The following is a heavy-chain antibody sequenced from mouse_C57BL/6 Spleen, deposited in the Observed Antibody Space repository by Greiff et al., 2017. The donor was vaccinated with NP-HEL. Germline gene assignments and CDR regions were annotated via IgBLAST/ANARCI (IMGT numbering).Heavy chain of an antibody. V-gene: IGHV1-5*01. CDR3: TRVPNPMHYYGSSWYFDV. J-gene: IGHJ1*03. CDR1: GYTFTSYW. D-gene: IGHD1-1*01. Sequence: EVQLQQSGTVLARPGASVKMSCKTSGYTFTSYWMHWVKQRPGQGLEWIGAIYPGNSDTSYNQKFKGKAKLTAVTSASTAYMELSSLTDEDSAVYYCTRVPNPMHYYGSSWYFDVWGTGTTVTVSS. CDR2: IYPGNSDT.